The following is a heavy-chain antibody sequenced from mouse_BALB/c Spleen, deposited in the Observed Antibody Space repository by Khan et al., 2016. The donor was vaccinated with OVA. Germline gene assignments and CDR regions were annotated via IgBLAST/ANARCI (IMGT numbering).Heavy chain of an antibody. V-gene: IGHV1-7*01. J-gene: IGHJ2*01. D-gene: IGHD1-1*01. CDR1: GYTFINYW. Sequence: QVQLKESGAELAKPGASVKMSCKASGYTFINYWIVWVKQRPGQGLEWIGYINPDIGKTEYNQNLKDKATLTADKSSTTAYMQLSSLTSEDSAVYYCSRRGLRWDFDYWGQGTTLTVSS. CDR2: INPDIGKT. CDR3: SRRGLRWDFDY.